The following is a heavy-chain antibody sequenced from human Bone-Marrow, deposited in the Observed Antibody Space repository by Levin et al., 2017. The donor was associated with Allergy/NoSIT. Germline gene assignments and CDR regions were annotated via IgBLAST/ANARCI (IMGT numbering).Heavy chain of an antibody. CDR1: GFTFSSYW. Sequence: GGSLRLSCAASGFTFSSYWMTWVRQAPGKGLEWVANIKQDESEKYYVDSVKGRFTIYRDNAKSSLCLQMNSLRVEDTAVYYCARVDFDTGAWYRVDYWGQGTLVTVSS. D-gene: IGHD6-19*01. CDR2: IKQDESEK. J-gene: IGHJ4*02. CDR3: ARVDFDTGAWYRVDY. V-gene: IGHV3-7*01.